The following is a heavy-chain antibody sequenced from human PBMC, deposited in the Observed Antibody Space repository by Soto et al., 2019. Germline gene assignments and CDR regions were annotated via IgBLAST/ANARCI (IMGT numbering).Heavy chain of an antibody. D-gene: IGHD3-9*01. Sequence: GGSLRLSCAASGFTFSSYGMHWVRQAPGKGLEWVAVIWYDGSNKYYADSVKGRFTISRDNSKNTLYLQMNSLRAEDTAVYYCAREHGGLYYDILTGTMGYFDYWGQGTLVNVSS. CDR3: AREHGGLYYDILTGTMGYFDY. J-gene: IGHJ4*02. CDR1: GFTFSSYG. V-gene: IGHV3-33*01. CDR2: IWYDGSNK.